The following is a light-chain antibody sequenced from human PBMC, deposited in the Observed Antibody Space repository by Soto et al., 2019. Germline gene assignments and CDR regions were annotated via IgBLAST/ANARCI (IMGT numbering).Light chain of an antibody. CDR1: SSNIGSNY. CDR3: AAWDDSLSGGV. V-gene: IGLV1-47*01. Sequence: QSVLTQPPSASGTPGQSVIISCSGSSSNIGSNYVYWYQQLPGTAPKLLIYKSNQRPSGVPDRFSGSKSGTSASLAISGLRSEDEADYYCAAWDDSLSGGVFGTGTKVTVL. CDR2: KSN. J-gene: IGLJ1*01.